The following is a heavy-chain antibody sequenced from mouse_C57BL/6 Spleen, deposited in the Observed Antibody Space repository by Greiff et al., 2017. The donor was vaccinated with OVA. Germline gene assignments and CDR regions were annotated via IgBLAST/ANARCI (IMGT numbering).Heavy chain of an antibody. Sequence: DVKLQESGGGLVQPGGSMKLSCVTSGFTFSNYWMNWVRQSPEKGLEWVAQIRLKSDNYATHYAESVKGRFTISRDDSKSSVYLQMNNLRAEDTGIYYCTAPYYRYFDVWGTGTTVTVSS. CDR1: GFTFSNYW. V-gene: IGHV6-3*01. CDR3: TAPYYRYFDV. J-gene: IGHJ1*03. CDR2: IRLKSDNYAT.